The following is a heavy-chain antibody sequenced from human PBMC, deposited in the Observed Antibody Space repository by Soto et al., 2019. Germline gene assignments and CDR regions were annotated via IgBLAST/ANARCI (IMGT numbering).Heavy chain of an antibody. CDR1: GFTFSSYA. D-gene: IGHD4-17*01. CDR3: AKDGSFRTTVTSY. J-gene: IGHJ4*02. V-gene: IGHV3-23*01. Sequence: GGSLRLSCAASGFTFSSYAMSWVRQAPGKGLEWASAISGSGGSTYYADSVKGRFTISRDNSKNTLYLQMNSLRAEDTAVYYCAKDGSFRTTVTSYWGQGTLVTVLL. CDR2: ISGSGGST.